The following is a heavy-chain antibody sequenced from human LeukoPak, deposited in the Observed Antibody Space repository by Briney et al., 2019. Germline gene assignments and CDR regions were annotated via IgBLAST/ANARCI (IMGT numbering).Heavy chain of an antibody. D-gene: IGHD3-10*01. Sequence: SETLSLTCAVYGGSFSGYYWSWIRQPPGKGLEWIGEINHSGSTNYNPSLKSRVTISVDTSKNQFSLKLSSVTAADTAVYYCARVNYGSATKEDYWGQGTLVTVSS. J-gene: IGHJ4*02. CDR1: GGSFSGYY. V-gene: IGHV4-34*01. CDR3: ARVNYGSATKEDY. CDR2: INHSGST.